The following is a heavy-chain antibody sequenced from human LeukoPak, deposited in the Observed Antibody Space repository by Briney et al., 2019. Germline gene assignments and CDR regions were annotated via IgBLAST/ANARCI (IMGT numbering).Heavy chain of an antibody. CDR2: ISSSSSYI. CDR1: GYTLSRYS. V-gene: IGHV3-21*01. Sequence: GGSPRLPCPASGYTLSRYSMNWVRQAPEKGLEWVSSISSSSSYIYYADSVKGRFTISRDNARNTLYLHMTSLRAEDTAVYYCARALRRITLGQGYFDYGVQGTLVTVSS. D-gene: IGHD3-10*01. CDR3: ARALRRITLGQGYFDY. J-gene: IGHJ4*02.